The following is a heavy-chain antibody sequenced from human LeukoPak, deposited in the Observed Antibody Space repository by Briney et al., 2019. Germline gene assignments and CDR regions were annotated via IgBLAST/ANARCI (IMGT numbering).Heavy chain of an antibody. CDR2: INPNSGGT. D-gene: IGHD3-3*01. V-gene: IGHV1-2*02. CDR3: ARSSVLRFWSGYWP. Sequence: ASVKVSCKASGYTFAGNYIHWVRQAPGQGLEWMGWINPNSGGTKYDQKFQGRVTMTRDTSISTAYMEMSRLRSDDTAVYYCARSSVLRFWSGYWPWGQGTLVTVSS. CDR1: GYTFAGNY. J-gene: IGHJ5*02.